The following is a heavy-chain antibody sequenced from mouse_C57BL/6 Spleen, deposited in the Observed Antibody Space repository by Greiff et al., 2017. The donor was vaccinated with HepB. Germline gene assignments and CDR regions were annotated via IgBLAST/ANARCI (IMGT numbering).Heavy chain of an antibody. CDR1: GFSLTSYG. CDR3: ARMGDGTY. Sequence: QVHVKQSGPGLVQPSQSLSITCTVSGFSLTSYGVHWVRQSPGKGLEWLGVIWSGGSTDYNAAFISRLSISKDNSKSQVFFKMNSLQADDTAIYYCARMGDGTYWGQGTLVTVSA. V-gene: IGHV2-2*01. D-gene: IGHD3-3*01. CDR2: IWSGGST. J-gene: IGHJ3*01.